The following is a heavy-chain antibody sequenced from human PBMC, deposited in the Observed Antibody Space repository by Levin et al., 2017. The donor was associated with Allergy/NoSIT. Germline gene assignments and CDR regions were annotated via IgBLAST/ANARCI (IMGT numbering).Heavy chain of an antibody. J-gene: IGHJ4*02. V-gene: IGHV4-59*01. CDR1: GGSISSYY. D-gene: IGHD6-6*01. CDR3: AAGLAARHVY. CDR2: IYYSGST. Sequence: SETLSLTCTVSGGSISSYYWSWIRQPPGKGLEWIGYIYYSGSTNYNPSLKSRVTISVDTSKNQFSLKLSSVTAADTAVYYCAAGLAARHVYWGQGTLVTVSS.